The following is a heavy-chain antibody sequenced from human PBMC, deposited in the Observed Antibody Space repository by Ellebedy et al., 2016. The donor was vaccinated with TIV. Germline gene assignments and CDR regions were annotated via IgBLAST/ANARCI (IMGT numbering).Heavy chain of an antibody. J-gene: IGHJ6*02. V-gene: IGHV1-18*04. CDR2: ISAYNGNT. Sequence: ASVKVSXXASGYTFTGYYMHWVRQAPGQGLEWMGWISAYNGNTNYAQKLQGRVTMTTDTSTSTAYMELRSLRSDDTAVYYCARGGIITMIGLHYYYYYGMDVWGQGTTVTVSS. D-gene: IGHD3-22*01. CDR1: GYTFTGYY. CDR3: ARGGIITMIGLHYYYYYGMDV.